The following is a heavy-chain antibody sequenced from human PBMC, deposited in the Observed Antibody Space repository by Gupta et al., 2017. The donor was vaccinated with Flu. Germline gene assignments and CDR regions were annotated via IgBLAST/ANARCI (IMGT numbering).Heavy chain of an antibody. D-gene: IGHD3-3*01. V-gene: IGHV3-7*01. CDR2: IKQDGSEK. CDR3: ARHIRCLEWIFGYYYYYGMDV. Sequence: RQAPGKGLEWVANIKQDGSEKYYVDSVKGRFTISRDNAKNSLYLQMNSLRAEDTAVYYCARHIRCLEWIFGYYYYYGMDVWGQGTTGTVS. J-gene: IGHJ6*02.